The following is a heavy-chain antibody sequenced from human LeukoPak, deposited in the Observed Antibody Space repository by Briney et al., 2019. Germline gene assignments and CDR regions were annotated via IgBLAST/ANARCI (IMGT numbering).Heavy chain of an antibody. Sequence: PSQTLSLTCTVSGGSITSGDYWWSWVRQPPGKGLEWIGYIYPSGTTHYKTSLKSRLTISLDRSKNQFSLTLKSVTAADTAVYYCARYSGYERDWGQGTLVTVSS. V-gene: IGHV4-30-4*01. CDR3: ARYSGYERD. J-gene: IGHJ4*02. D-gene: IGHD5-12*01. CDR2: IYPSGTT. CDR1: GGSITSGDYW.